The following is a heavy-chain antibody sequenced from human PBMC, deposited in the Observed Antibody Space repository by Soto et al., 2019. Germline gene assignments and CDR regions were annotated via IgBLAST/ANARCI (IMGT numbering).Heavy chain of an antibody. Sequence: QLQLQESGPGLVKPSETLSLTCTVSGGSISSSSYYWGWIRQPPGKGLEWIGSIYYSGSTYYNPSLKSRVTRSVDTSKNQFSLKLSSVTAADTAVYYCARLRTYYDILTGYYQNYYFDYWGQGTLVTVSS. CDR2: IYYSGST. J-gene: IGHJ4*02. CDR1: GGSISSSSYY. CDR3: ARLRTYYDILTGYYQNYYFDY. D-gene: IGHD3-9*01. V-gene: IGHV4-39*01.